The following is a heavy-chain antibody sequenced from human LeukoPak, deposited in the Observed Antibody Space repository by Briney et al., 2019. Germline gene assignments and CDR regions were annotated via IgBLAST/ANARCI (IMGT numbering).Heavy chain of an antibody. J-gene: IGHJ4*02. D-gene: IGHD6-19*01. CDR3: ARKNSIAVAGFFGYFDY. CDR1: GGTFSSYA. V-gene: IGHV1-69*13. CDR2: IIPIFGTA. Sequence: SVKVSCKASGGTFSSYAISWVRQAPGQGLEWMGGIIPIFGTANYAQKFQGRVTITADESTSTAYMELSSLRSEDTAVYYCARKNSIAVAGFFGYFDYWGQGTLVTVSS.